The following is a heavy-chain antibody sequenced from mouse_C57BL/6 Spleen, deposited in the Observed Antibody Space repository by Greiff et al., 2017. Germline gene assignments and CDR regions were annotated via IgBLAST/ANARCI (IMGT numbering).Heavy chain of an antibody. J-gene: IGHJ1*03. CDR1: GFSLTSYA. V-gene: IGHV2-9-1*01. D-gene: IGHD2-4*01. CDR3: ARDMDDYDVDYWYFDV. CDR2: IWTGGGT. Sequence: QVQLKESGPGLVAPSQSLSITCTVSGFSLTSYAISWVRQPPGKGLEWLGVIWTGGGTNYNSALKSRLSISKDNSKSQVFLKMNSLQTDDTARYYCARDMDDYDVDYWYFDVWGTGTTVTVSS.